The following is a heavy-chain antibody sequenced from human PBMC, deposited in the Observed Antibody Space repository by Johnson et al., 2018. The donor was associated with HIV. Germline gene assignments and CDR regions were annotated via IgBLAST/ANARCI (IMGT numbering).Heavy chain of an antibody. Sequence: VQLVESGGGLVQPGRSLRLSFAASGFTFDDYAMHWVRQAPGKGLEWVSGISWNGGSIGYAYSVKCRFTISRDNAKNSLYMQMTSLRAEDTAVYYCARIGIPYYYGSGSYSHDAFDIWGQGTMVTVSS. CDR3: ARIGIPYYYGSGSYSHDAFDI. CDR2: ISWNGGSI. D-gene: IGHD3-10*01. J-gene: IGHJ3*02. V-gene: IGHV3-9*01. CDR1: GFTFDDYA.